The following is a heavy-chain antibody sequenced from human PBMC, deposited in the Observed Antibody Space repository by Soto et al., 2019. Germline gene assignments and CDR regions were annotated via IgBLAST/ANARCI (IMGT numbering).Heavy chain of an antibody. J-gene: IGHJ6*04. CDR2: IYYRGTT. CDR1: GASMSSYY. D-gene: IGHD2-2*01. V-gene: IGHV4-59*01. Sequence: PSETLSLTCTVSGASMSSYYWSWIRRPPGQGLESIGYIYYRGTTNYNPSLKSRVTISVDTSKNQFSLKLSSVTAADTAVYYCAGHCSSSSGRYSLDQYYGMDIWAKGTTVSVTS. CDR3: AGHCSSSSGRYSLDQYYGMDI.